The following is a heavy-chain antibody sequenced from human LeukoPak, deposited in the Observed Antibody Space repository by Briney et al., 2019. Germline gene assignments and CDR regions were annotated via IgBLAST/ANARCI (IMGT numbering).Heavy chain of an antibody. CDR1: GFTFDDYA. Sequence: GGSLRLSCAASGFTFDDYAMHWVRQAPGKGLEWVSGISWNSGSIGYADSVKGRFTISRDNAKNSLYLQMNSLRAEDTALYYCARVPDSSGYYSPDYWGQGTLATVSS. CDR3: ARVPDSSGYYSPDY. J-gene: IGHJ4*02. D-gene: IGHD3-22*01. V-gene: IGHV3-9*01. CDR2: ISWNSGSI.